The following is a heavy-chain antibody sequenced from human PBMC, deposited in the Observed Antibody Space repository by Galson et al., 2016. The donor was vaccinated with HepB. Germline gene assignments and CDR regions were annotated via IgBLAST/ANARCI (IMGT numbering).Heavy chain of an antibody. CDR2: IETAGET. CDR3: ARGKSLLTMPWNYGLDV. V-gene: IGHV3-13*01. CDR1: GFTFSIHD. J-gene: IGHJ6*04. D-gene: IGHD1-1*01. Sequence: SLRLSCAASGFTFSIHDMHWVRQVTGKGLEWVSAIETAGETYYTDSVTGRFTLSRENAKNSLYLQMNDLGAGDTAVYYCARGKSLLTMPWNYGLDVWGKGTAVTVSS.